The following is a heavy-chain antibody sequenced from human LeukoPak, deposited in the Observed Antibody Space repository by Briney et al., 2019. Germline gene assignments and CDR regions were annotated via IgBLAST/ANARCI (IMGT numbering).Heavy chain of an antibody. CDR2: IYYSGST. CDR1: GGSISSSSYY. J-gene: IGHJ6*03. Sequence: SETLSLTCTVSGGSISSSSYYWGWIRQPPGKGLEWIGSIYYSGSTYYNPSLKSRVTISVDTSKNQFSLKLSSVTAAGTAVYYCARQGGGSYPFYYYYYMDVWGKGTTVTVSS. D-gene: IGHD1-26*01. CDR3: ARQGGGSYPFYYYYYMDV. V-gene: IGHV4-39*01.